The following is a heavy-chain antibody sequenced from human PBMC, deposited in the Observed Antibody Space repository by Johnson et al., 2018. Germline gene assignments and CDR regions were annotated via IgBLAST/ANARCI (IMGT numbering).Heavy chain of an antibody. CDR2: INSDGRST. J-gene: IGHJ1*01. D-gene: IGHD3-22*01. V-gene: IGHV3-74*02. CDR1: GFTFSSYS. Sequence: VQLVQSGGGLVQPGGSLRLSCAASGFTFSSYSMNWVRQAPGKGLVWVSRINSDGRSTTYADSVKGRFTISRDNAKNTLYLQMTSLRVEDTAVYYCANVPTRRRGYFQHWGQGTLVTVSS. CDR3: ANVPTRRRGYFQH.